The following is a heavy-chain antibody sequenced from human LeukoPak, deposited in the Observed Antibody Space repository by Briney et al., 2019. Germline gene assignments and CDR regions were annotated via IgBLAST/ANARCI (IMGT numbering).Heavy chain of an antibody. Sequence: GGSLRLSCAASGFTFSSYALTWVRQAPGKGLEWVSTISSSGVSTNYADSVKGRFTISRDNFKNRLYLQMNSLRAEDTAIYYCARNDSSGYYSVWGQGTLVTVSS. V-gene: IGHV3-23*01. J-gene: IGHJ4*02. CDR3: ARNDSSGYYSV. CDR2: ISSSGVST. CDR1: GFTFSSYA. D-gene: IGHD3-22*01.